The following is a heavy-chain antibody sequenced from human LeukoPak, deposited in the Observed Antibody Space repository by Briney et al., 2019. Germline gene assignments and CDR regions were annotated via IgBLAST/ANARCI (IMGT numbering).Heavy chain of an antibody. CDR2: ISGRS. D-gene: IGHD3-16*01. V-gene: IGHV3-69-1*02. CDR3: GRAFPPLRTSSAGDL. CDR1: GITFSNYW. Sequence: PGGSLRLSCGASGITFSNYWMHWVRQAPGKGLEWVSAISGRSNGESVKGRFTISRDNAKNSLYLQLDSLGVEDTAVYYCGRAFPPLRTSSAGDLWGQGTLVTVSS. J-gene: IGHJ1*01.